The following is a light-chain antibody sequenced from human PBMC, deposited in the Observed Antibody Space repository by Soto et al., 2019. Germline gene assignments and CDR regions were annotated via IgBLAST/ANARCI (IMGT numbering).Light chain of an antibody. CDR1: SSDVGGYNY. CDR3: GSYTSSNTLV. J-gene: IGLJ1*01. Sequence: QSALTQPASVSGSPGQSITIYCTGTSSDVGGYNYVSWYQQHPGKAPKLLIYEVTYRPSGVSNRFSGSKSGNTASLTISGLQAEDEADYFCGSYTSSNTLVFGTGTKLTVL. V-gene: IGLV2-14*03. CDR2: EVT.